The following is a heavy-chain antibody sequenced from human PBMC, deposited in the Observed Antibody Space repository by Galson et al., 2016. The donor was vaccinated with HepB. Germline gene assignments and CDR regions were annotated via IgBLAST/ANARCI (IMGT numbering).Heavy chain of an antibody. J-gene: IGHJ5*02. V-gene: IGHV5-51*01. CDR2: IYPGDSDT. D-gene: IGHD2-8*02. CDR3: ARRGSLVENWFDP. Sequence: QSGAEVKKAGESLKISCKASGYTFTNYWLGWVRQKPGKGLEWMGIIYPGDSDTIYSPSFEGRVTISADKTNSTAYLQWTSLKASDTAIYYCARRGSLVENWFDPWGQGTLVTVSS. CDR1: GYTFTNYW.